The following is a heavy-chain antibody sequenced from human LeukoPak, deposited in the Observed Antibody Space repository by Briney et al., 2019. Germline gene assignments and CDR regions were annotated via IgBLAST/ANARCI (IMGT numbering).Heavy chain of an antibody. Sequence: GGSLRLSCAASGFTVSSNYMSWVRPAPGKGLEWVSVIFSGGSTYYADSVKGRFTISRDNSKNTLCLQMNSLRAEDTAVYYCARGSGRELLDWGQGTLVTVSS. J-gene: IGHJ4*02. D-gene: IGHD1-26*01. CDR1: GFTVSSNY. CDR2: IFSGGST. V-gene: IGHV3-66*01. CDR3: ARGSGRELLD.